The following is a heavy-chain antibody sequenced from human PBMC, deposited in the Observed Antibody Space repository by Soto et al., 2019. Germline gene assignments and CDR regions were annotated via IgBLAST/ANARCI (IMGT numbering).Heavy chain of an antibody. CDR2: IRQHGGEK. CDR1: DFAFSSYW. CDR3: ARVIAAPHFYFDT. J-gene: IGHJ4*02. Sequence: PGGSLRLSCAASDFAFSSYWMTWVRQAPGKGLEWVANIRQHGGEKYYVDSVKGRFTVSRDNARQSLHLQMNSLRAEDTAVYYCARVIAAPHFYFDTWGPGTLVTVSS. V-gene: IGHV3-7*05. D-gene: IGHD2-21*01.